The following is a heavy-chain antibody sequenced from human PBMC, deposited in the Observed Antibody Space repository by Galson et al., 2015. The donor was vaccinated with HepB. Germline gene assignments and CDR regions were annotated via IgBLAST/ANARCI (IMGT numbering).Heavy chain of an antibody. CDR2: ISSSSSYI. CDR3: ASETVLAAAAPDY. CDR1: GFTFSSYS. J-gene: IGHJ4*02. V-gene: IGHV3-21*01. Sequence: SLRLSCAASGFTFSSYSMNWVRQAPGKGLEWVSSISSSSSYIYYADSVKGRFTISRDNAKNSLYLQMNSLRAEDTAVYYCASETVLAAAAPDYWGQGTLVTVSS. D-gene: IGHD6-13*01.